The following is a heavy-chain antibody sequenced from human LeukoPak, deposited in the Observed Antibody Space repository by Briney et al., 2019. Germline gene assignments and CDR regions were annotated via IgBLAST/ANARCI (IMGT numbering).Heavy chain of an antibody. D-gene: IGHD6-13*01. J-gene: IGHJ4*02. CDR3: ASAGYSSSWAFDY. CDR2: ISSSSSTI. Sequence: GGSLRLPCAASGFTFSSYSMNWVRQAPGKGLEWVSYISSSSSTIYYADSVKGRFTISRDNTKNSLYLQMNSLRAEDTAVYYCASAGYSSSWAFDYWGQGTLVTVSS. V-gene: IGHV3-48*01. CDR1: GFTFSSYS.